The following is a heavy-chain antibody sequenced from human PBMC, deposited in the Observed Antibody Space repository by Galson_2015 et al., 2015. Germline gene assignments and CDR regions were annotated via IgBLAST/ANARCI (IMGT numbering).Heavy chain of an antibody. D-gene: IGHD3-22*01. CDR3: ARDSSSGFDAFDI. V-gene: IGHV3-7*01. Sequence: SLRLSCAASGFTFSSYWMTWVRQGPGKGLEWVANIKQDGSEKYYVDSVKGRFTISRDNAKNTLYLQTNSLRAEDTAVYYCARDSSSGFDAFDIWGQGTMVTVSS. CDR1: GFTFSSYW. CDR2: IKQDGSEK. J-gene: IGHJ3*02.